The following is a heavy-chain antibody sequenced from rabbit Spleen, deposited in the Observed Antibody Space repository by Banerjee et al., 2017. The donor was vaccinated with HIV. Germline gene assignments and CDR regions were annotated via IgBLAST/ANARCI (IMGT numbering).Heavy chain of an antibody. Sequence: EQLEESGGGRVKPEGSLKLSCTASGFSFSNKDVMCWVCQARGKGLEWIACIKAVPGKAVYASWAKGRYTFSKTSSTTVTLQMTSLTAADTATYFCAKDRDLLGPGPLVTVS. CDR1: GFSFSNKDV. CDR3: AKDRDL. V-gene: IGHV1S45*01. J-gene: IGHJ4*01. CDR2: IKAVPGKA.